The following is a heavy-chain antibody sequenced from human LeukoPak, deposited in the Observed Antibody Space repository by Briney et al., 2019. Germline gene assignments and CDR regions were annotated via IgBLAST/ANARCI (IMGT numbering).Heavy chain of an antibody. J-gene: IGHJ4*02. CDR1: GGSISSSSYY. CDR3: ARDTGREDLDY. V-gene: IGHV4-39*07. CDR2: IYYSGST. Sequence: PSETLSLTCTVSGGSISSSSYYWGWIRQPPGKGLEWIGSIYYSGSTYYNPSLKSRVTISVDTSKNQFSLKLSSVTAADTAVYYCARDTGREDLDYWGQGTLVTVSS.